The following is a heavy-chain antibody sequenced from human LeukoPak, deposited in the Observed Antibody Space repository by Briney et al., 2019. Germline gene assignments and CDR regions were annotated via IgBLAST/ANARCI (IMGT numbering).Heavy chain of an antibody. CDR3: ARDSQDAFDI. J-gene: IGHJ3*02. V-gene: IGHV4-39*02. CDR1: GGSISSSSYY. CDR2: IYYSGST. Sequence: PSETLSLTCTVSGGSISSSSYYWGWIRQPPGKGLEWIGSIYYSGSTYYNPSLKSRVTISVDTSKNQFSLKLSSVTAADTAVYYCARDSQDAFDIWGQGTMVTVSS.